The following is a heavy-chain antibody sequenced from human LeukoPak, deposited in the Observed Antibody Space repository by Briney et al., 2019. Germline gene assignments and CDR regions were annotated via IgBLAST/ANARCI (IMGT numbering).Heavy chain of an antibody. CDR1: GYTFTSYD. CDR2: IIPIFGTA. CDR3: ARGGAGYSYDLDY. D-gene: IGHD5-18*01. Sequence: ASVKVSCKASGYTFTSYDINWVRQATGQGLERMGGIIPIFGTANYAQKFQGRVTITTDESTSTAHMELSSLRSEDTAVYYCARGGAGYSYDLDYWGQGTLVTVSS. J-gene: IGHJ4*02. V-gene: IGHV1-69*05.